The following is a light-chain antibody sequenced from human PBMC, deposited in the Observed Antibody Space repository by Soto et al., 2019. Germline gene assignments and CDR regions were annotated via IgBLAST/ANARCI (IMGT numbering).Light chain of an antibody. CDR3: QQSYSTPKT. V-gene: IGKV1-39*01. CDR2: AAS. J-gene: IGKJ1*01. CDR1: QSISAY. Sequence: DIQMTQSPSSMSASVGDRVTITCRASQSISAYLNWYQQKPGKAPKLLIYAASSLQTGVPSRFRGSASGTDFTLTISSLQPEDFATYYCQQSYSTPKTFGQGTKVDIK.